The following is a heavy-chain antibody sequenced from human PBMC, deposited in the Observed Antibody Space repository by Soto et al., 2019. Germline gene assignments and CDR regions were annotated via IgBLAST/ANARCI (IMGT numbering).Heavy chain of an antibody. Sequence: SVKVSCKASGGTFSIYSISWVRQAPGQGLEWMGGIIPIFGTANYAQKFQGRVTITADESTSTAYMELSSLRSEDTAVYYCAGGGYCSSTSCYALFDPWGQGNLVTVPS. J-gene: IGHJ5*02. V-gene: IGHV1-69*13. CDR2: IIPIFGTA. CDR3: AGGGYCSSTSCYALFDP. D-gene: IGHD2-2*03. CDR1: GGTFSIYS.